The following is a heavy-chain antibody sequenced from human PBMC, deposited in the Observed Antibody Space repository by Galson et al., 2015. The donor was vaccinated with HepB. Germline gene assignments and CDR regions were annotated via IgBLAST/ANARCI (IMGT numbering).Heavy chain of an antibody. J-gene: IGHJ4*02. CDR3: ARDGGGFGEFWWFSY. CDR1: GFTFSSYA. Sequence: SLRLSCAASGFTFSSYAMHWVRQAPGKGLEWVAVISYDGSNKYYADSVKGRFTISRDNSKNTLYLQMNSLRAEDTAVYYCARDGGGFGEFWWFSYWGQGTLVTVSS. D-gene: IGHD3-10*01. V-gene: IGHV3-30-3*01. CDR2: ISYDGSNK.